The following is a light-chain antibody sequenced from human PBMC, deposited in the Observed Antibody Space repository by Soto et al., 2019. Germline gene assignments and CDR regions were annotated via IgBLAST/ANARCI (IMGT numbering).Light chain of an antibody. CDR3: QQRTNRPPIT. V-gene: IGKV3-11*01. CDR1: QSVSSY. CDR2: DTS. J-gene: IGKJ5*01. Sequence: FVLTQYTGNLSLSPGERSTLSCMASQSVSSYLAWYQQKPGQAPRLLIFDTSNRATGIPARFSGSGSGTDFTLTISGLEPEDFAVYYCQQRTNRPPITFGQGTRLEIK.